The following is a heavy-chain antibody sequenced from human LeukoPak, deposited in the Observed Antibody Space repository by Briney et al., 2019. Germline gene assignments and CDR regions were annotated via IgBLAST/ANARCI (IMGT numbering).Heavy chain of an antibody. CDR1: GFTFSSYA. CDR3: AKKGQSGGDLGDY. V-gene: IGHV3-23*01. Sequence: GGSLRLSCAASGFTFSSYAMSWVRQAPGKGLEWVSAISGSGGSTYYADSVKGRFTISRDNSKNTLYMQMNSLRAEDSAIYYCAKKGQSGGDLGDYWGQGTLVTVSS. D-gene: IGHD2-21*02. CDR2: ISGSGGST. J-gene: IGHJ4*02.